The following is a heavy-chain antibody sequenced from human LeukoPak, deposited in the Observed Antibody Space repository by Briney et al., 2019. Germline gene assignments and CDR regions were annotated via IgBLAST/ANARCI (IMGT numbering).Heavy chain of an antibody. D-gene: IGHD3-22*01. V-gene: IGHV3-9*01. CDR1: GFPFDDYG. Sequence: GGSLRLSCVASGFPFDDYGMFWVRQSPGKGLEWVSSISWNSGIIDYTDSVKGRFTISRDNAKNSLYLQMNSLRVEDTAFYYCAKDRFFYDSGSKTNWGQGTLVTVSS. CDR2: ISWNSGII. CDR3: AKDRFFYDSGSKTN. J-gene: IGHJ4*02.